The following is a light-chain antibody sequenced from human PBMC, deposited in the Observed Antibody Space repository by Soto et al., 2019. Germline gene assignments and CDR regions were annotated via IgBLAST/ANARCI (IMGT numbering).Light chain of an antibody. CDR3: QQRKSWPAIT. CDR2: DAS. J-gene: IGKJ5*01. Sequence: ILFTQSPSTLSFSPFYRATLSFMASQSVSNSLVWYQHKPGQAPRFLIYDASKRATGTPARFSGSGSGTDFTLTISSLEPEDFAVYYCQQRKSWPAITFGQVTLLEI. V-gene: IGKV3-11*01. CDR1: QSVSNS.